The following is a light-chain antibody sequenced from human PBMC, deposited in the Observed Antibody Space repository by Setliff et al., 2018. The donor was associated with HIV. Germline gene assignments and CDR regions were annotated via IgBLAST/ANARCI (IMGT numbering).Light chain of an antibody. V-gene: IGLV2-14*03. Sequence: QSALTQPASVSGSPGQSITISCTGTSSDVGHNNYVSWYQQHPGKAPQRIIFDVTKRPSGVSNRFSGSKSGNTASLTISGLQAEDEGDYYCSSYTGTSTFVFGAGTKVTVL. CDR3: SSYTGTSTFV. J-gene: IGLJ1*01. CDR1: SSDVGHNNY. CDR2: DVT.